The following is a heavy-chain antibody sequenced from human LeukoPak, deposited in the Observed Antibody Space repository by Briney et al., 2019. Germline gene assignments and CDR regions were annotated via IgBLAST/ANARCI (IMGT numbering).Heavy chain of an antibody. D-gene: IGHD3-10*01. J-gene: IGHJ4*02. CDR3: ARGYYPILYYFDY. V-gene: IGHV3-11*06. CDR2: ISSSSSYT. Sequence: GGSLRLSCAASGYTFSDYYMSWIRQAPGKGLEWVSYISSSSSYTNYADSVKGRFTISRDNAKNSLYLQMNSLRAEDTAVYYCARGYYPILYYFDYWGQGTLVTVSS. CDR1: GYTFSDYY.